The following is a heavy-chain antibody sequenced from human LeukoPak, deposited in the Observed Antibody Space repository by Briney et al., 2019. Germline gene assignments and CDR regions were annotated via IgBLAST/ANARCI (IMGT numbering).Heavy chain of an antibody. CDR2: ISAYNGNT. D-gene: IGHD4-17*01. CDR1: GYTFTSYG. J-gene: IGHJ4*02. Sequence: ASVKVSCKASGYTFTSYGISWVRQAPGQGLEWMGWISAYNGNTNYAQKLQGRVTMTTDTSTSTAYMELSRLRSDDTAVYYCASHSYGDFDMGYWGQGTLVTVSS. V-gene: IGHV1-18*01. CDR3: ASHSYGDFDMGY.